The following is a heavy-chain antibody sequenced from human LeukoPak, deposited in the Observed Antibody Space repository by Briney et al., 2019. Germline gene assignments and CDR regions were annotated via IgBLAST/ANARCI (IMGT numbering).Heavy chain of an antibody. CDR3: ARGSPAGAFDI. J-gene: IGHJ3*02. CDR1: GGSISNSSYY. CDR2: IYYSGST. V-gene: IGHV4-39*07. D-gene: IGHD6-13*01. Sequence: SETLSLTCTVSGGSISNSSYYWGWIRQPPGKGLEWIGSIYYSGSTYYNPSLKSRVTISVDTSKNQFSLKLSSVTAAVTAVYYCARGSPAGAFDIWGQGTMVTVSS.